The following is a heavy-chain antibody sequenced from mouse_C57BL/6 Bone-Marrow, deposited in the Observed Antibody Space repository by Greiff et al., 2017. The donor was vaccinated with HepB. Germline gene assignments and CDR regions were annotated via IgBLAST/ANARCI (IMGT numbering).Heavy chain of an antibody. CDR2: IHPNSGST. V-gene: IGHV1-64*01. CDR1: GYTFTSYW. Sequence: QVQLQQSGAELVKPGASVKLSCKASGYTFTSYWMHWVKQRPGQGLEWIGMIHPNSGSTNYNEKFKSKATLTVDKSSSTAYMQLSSLTSEDSAVYYCARRPGSSLYYAMDYWGQGTSVTVSS. D-gene: IGHD1-1*01. CDR3: ARRPGSSLYYAMDY. J-gene: IGHJ4*01.